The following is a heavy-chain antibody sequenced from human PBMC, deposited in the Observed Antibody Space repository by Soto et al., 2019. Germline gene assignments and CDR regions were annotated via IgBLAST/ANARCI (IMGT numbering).Heavy chain of an antibody. J-gene: IGHJ4*02. CDR3: AHRRVGRELDY. V-gene: IGHV2-5*02. CDR1: GFSLSTTGVG. Sequence: QMTLKESGPTLLKPTQTLTLTCTFSGFSLSTTGVGVGWIRQSSGKALEWLALIYWDDDPRYSPSLKSRLTITKVTSRNQVVLTMANMDPLDTGTYFCAHRRVGRELDYWGQGTLVTVSS. CDR2: IYWDDDP. D-gene: IGHD1-7*01.